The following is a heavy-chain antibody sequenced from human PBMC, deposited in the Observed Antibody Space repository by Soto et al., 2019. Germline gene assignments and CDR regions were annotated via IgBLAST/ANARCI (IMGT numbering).Heavy chain of an antibody. CDR3: ASEYCSGGRCYYYGMDV. CDR1: GFTFSSYG. D-gene: IGHD2-15*01. J-gene: IGHJ6*02. V-gene: IGHV3-33*01. Sequence: GGSLRLSCAASGFTFSSYGMHWVRQAPGKGLKWVAVIWYDGSNKYYADSVKGRFTISRDNSKNTLYLQMNSLRAEDTAVYYCASEYCSGGRCYYYGMDVWGQGTTVTVSS. CDR2: IWYDGSNK.